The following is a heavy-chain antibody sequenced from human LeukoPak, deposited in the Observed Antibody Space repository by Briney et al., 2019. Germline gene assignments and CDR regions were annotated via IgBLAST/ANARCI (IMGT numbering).Heavy chain of an antibody. J-gene: IGHJ4*02. CDR3: AYGSGSYYFDY. V-gene: IGHV4-4*02. CDR1: GGSISSSNW. Sequence: SETLSLTCAVSGGSISSSNWWSWVRQPPGKGLEWIGEIYHSGSTNYNPSLKSRVTISVDTSKNQFSLKLSSVTAADTAVYYCAYGSGSYYFDYWGQGTLVTVSS. D-gene: IGHD6-19*01. CDR2: IYHSGST.